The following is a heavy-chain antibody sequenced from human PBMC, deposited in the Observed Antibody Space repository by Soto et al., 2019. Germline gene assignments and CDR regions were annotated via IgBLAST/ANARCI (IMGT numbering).Heavy chain of an antibody. CDR1: GGTFSTYA. J-gene: IGHJ4*02. CDR3: AREWVYDSSGYYFPY. Sequence: ASVKVSCKASGGTFSTYAISWVRQAPGQGLEWMGGIIPIFGTANYAQKFQGRVTITADESTSTAYMELSSLRSEDTAVYYCAREWVYDSSGYYFPYWGQGTLVTVSS. D-gene: IGHD3-22*01. V-gene: IGHV1-69*13. CDR2: IIPIFGTA.